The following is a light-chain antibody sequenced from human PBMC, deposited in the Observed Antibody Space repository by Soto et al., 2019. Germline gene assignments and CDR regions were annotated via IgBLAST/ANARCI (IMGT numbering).Light chain of an antibody. CDR3: QQFNTYPIT. V-gene: IGKV1-13*02. CDR1: QGISSA. J-gene: IGKJ5*01. Sequence: AIQLTQSPSSLSASVGDRVTITCRASQGISSALAWYQQKPGKAPKLLIYDASILESGVPSSFTGSGSGTDFTLTISSLQPEDFATYYCQQFNTYPITFGQGTRLEIK. CDR2: DAS.